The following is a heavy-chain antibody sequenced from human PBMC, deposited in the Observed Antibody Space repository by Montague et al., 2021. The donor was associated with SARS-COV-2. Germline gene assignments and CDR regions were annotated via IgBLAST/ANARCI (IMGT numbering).Heavy chain of an antibody. CDR1: GGSISSGSYY. CDR2: IYTGGST. Sequence: TLSLTCTVSGGSISSGSYYWSWIRQPAGKGLEWIGRIYTGGSTNYYPSLKSRVTISVDTSKNQFSLKLSSVTAADTAVYYCARGGPYSFWLFDVWGQGTMVAVSS. D-gene: IGHD3-3*01. CDR3: ARGGPYSFWLFDV. V-gene: IGHV4-61*02. J-gene: IGHJ3*01.